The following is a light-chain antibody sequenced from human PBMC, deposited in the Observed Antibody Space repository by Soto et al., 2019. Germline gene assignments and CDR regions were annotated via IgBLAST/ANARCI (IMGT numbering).Light chain of an antibody. CDR1: SSDVGGYDF. CDR3: SSSVGSNNVV. Sequence: QSALTQHPSASGSPGQSVTISCTGTSSDVGGYDFVSWYQQHPDKVPKLMIYEVSKRPSGVPDRFSGSKSGNTASLTVSGLQPEDEADYYCSSSVGSNNVVFGGGTKLTVL. J-gene: IGLJ2*01. CDR2: EVS. V-gene: IGLV2-8*01.